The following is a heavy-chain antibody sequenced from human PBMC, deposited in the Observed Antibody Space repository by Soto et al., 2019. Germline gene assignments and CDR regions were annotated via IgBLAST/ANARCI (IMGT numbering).Heavy chain of an antibody. J-gene: IGHJ4*02. D-gene: IGHD3-9*01. Sequence: PSETLSLTCTVSGGSVSSGSYYWSWIRQPPGKGLEWIGYIYYSGSTNYNPSLKSRVTISVDTSKNQFSLKLSTVTAADTAVYYCARGRYFGWTAYYFDYWGQGTLVTVSS. CDR2: IYYSGST. CDR3: ARGRYFGWTAYYFDY. V-gene: IGHV4-61*01. CDR1: GGSVSSGSYY.